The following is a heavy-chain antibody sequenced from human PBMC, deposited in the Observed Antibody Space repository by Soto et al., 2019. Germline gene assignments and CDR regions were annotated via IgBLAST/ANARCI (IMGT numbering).Heavy chain of an antibody. V-gene: IGHV1-69*01. CDR2: ILPIVGTG. CDR1: GGSFSSYA. J-gene: IGHJ6*02. D-gene: IGHD2-2*01. CDR3: ARALRPAVRSGMDF. Sequence: QVQLVQSVAEVKKPGSSVKVSCKASGGSFSSYAISWVRQAPGQGLEWMGGILPIVGTGNYAQNFQGRVTSTVDESVITSYMDLRRLRSEYTVIHYCARALRPAVRSGMDFWRQGTTVIVSS.